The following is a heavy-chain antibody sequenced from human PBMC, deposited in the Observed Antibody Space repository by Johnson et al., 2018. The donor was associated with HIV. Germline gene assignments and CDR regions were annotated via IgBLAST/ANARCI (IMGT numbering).Heavy chain of an antibody. Sequence: EVQLVESGGGLIQPGGSLRLSCAASGFTVSSNYMSWVRQAPGKGLEWVSVIYSGSSTYYADSVKGRFTISRDNSRSTVYLHMINLRADDTALYYCAREISRYYYDYAAFDLWGQGTTVTVSS. CDR1: GFTVSSNY. J-gene: IGHJ3*01. CDR2: IYSGSST. D-gene: IGHD3-22*01. CDR3: AREISRYYYDYAAFDL. V-gene: IGHV3-53*01.